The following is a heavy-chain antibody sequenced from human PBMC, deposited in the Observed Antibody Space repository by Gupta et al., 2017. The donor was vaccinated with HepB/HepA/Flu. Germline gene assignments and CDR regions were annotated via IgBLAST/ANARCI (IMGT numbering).Heavy chain of an antibody. Sequence: EVPVVESGGGLVQPGGSLRLSCAASGFTLSTYWLHWVRQAPGEGLVWVSRINEDGNIINYADSVRGRFTISRDSAKNTLSLQMNSLRAEDTAVYYCVRDFGGPVDYWGQGTLVTVSS. D-gene: IGHD3-10*01. CDR2: INEDGNII. V-gene: IGHV3-74*01. J-gene: IGHJ4*02. CDR3: VRDFGGPVDY. CDR1: GFTLSTYW.